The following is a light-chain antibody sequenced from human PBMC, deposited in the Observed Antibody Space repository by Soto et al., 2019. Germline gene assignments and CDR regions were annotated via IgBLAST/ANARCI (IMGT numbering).Light chain of an antibody. CDR1: SGHSNYA. J-gene: IGLJ2*01. CDR2: LNSDGSH. Sequence: QLVLTQSPSASASLGASVKLTCTLSSGHSNYAIAWHQQQSEKGPRYLMKLNSDGSHSKGDGIPDRFSGSSSGAERYLTISGHQSEDEADYYCQTWGSGIVVFGGGTKVTVL. V-gene: IGLV4-69*01. CDR3: QTWGSGIVV.